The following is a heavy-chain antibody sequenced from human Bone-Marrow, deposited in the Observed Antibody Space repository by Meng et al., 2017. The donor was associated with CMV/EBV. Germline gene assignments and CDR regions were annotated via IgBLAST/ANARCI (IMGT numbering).Heavy chain of an antibody. CDR2: IYYSGST. CDR3: ARALPGGAVDY. V-gene: IGHV4-59*01. CDR1: GVSISSYY. Sequence: SETLSLTCTVSGVSISSYYWSWIRQPPGKGLEWIAYIYYSGSTNYNPSLNSRVTISVDPSQTQFSLKLSSVTAADTAVYYCARALPGGAVDYWGQGTLVTVSS. D-gene: IGHD1-26*01. J-gene: IGHJ4*02.